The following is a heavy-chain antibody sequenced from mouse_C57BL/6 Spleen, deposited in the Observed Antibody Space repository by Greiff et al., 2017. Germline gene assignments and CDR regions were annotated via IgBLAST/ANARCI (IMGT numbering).Heavy chain of an antibody. CDR3: ARQGSSGPDY. D-gene: IGHD3-2*02. J-gene: IGHJ2*01. V-gene: IGHV5-12*01. CDR1: GFTFSDYY. CDR2: ISNGGGST. Sequence: EVQGVESGGGLVQPGGSLKLSCAASGFTFSDYYMYWVRQTPEKRLEWVAYISNGGGSTYYPDTVKGRFTISRDNAKNTLYLQMSHLKSEDTAMYYCARQGSSGPDYWGQGTTLTVSS.